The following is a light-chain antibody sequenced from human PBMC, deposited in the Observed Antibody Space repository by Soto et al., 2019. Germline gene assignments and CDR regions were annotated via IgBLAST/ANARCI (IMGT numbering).Light chain of an antibody. V-gene: IGLV1-40*01. CDR3: QSYDSSLSGSNVV. J-gene: IGLJ2*01. Sequence: QSVLTQPPSVSGAPGQRVTISCTGSSSNIGAGYDVHWYQQLPGTAPKLLIYGNSNRPSGVPDRFSGSKSGTSASLAITGLQAEDEADYYCQSYDSSLSGSNVVFGGVTKLTVL. CDR1: SSNIGAGYD. CDR2: GNS.